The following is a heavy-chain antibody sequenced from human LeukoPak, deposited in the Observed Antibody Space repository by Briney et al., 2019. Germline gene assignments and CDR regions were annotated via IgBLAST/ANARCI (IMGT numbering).Heavy chain of an antibody. CDR2: IRYDGSSK. J-gene: IGHJ4*02. Sequence: GGSLRLSCAASGFTFSSYGMHWVRQAPGKGLEWVAFIRYDGSSKYYADSVKGRFTISRDNSKNTLYLQMNSLRAEDTAVYYCAKGWAAAGIDPNYFDYWGQGTLVTVSS. CDR1: GFTFSSYG. V-gene: IGHV3-30*02. D-gene: IGHD6-13*01. CDR3: AKGWAAAGIDPNYFDY.